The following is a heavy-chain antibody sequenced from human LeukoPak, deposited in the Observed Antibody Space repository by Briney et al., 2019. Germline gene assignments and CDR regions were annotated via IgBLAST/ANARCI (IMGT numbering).Heavy chain of an antibody. Sequence: ASVKVSCKASGYTFTGYYMHWVRQAPGQGLEWMGWINPNSGGTNYAQKFQGRVTMTRDTSISTAYTELSRLRSDDTAVYYCARVSDYYDSSGYPFDYWGQGTLVTVSS. CDR2: INPNSGGT. J-gene: IGHJ4*02. CDR1: GYTFTGYY. V-gene: IGHV1-2*02. CDR3: ARVSDYYDSSGYPFDY. D-gene: IGHD3-22*01.